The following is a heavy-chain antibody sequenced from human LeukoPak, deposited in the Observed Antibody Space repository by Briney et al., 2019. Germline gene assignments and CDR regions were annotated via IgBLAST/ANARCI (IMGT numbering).Heavy chain of an antibody. CDR1: GFTFSSYA. CDR2: ISYDGSNK. J-gene: IGHJ4*02. V-gene: IGHV3-30*04. D-gene: IGHD1-26*01. CDR3: ARRSDIYFDY. Sequence: GGSLRLSCAASGFTFSSYAMHRVRQAPGKGLEWVAVISYDGSNKYYADSVKGRFTISRDNSKNTLYLQMNSLRAEDTAVYYCARRSDIYFDYWGQGTLVTVSS.